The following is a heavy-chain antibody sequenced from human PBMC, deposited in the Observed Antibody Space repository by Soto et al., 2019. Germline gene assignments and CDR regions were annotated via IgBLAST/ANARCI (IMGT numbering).Heavy chain of an antibody. CDR2: INPSGGST. V-gene: IGHV1-46*01. Sequence: QVQLVQSGAEVKKPGASVKVSCKASGYTFTSYYMHWVRQAPGQGLEWMGIINPSGGSTSYAQKFQGRVTMTRDTSTSTVYMELSSLRSEDTAVYYCARRGCSSTSCYRYYGMDVWGQGTTVTVSS. D-gene: IGHD2-2*01. J-gene: IGHJ6*02. CDR1: GYTFTSYY. CDR3: ARRGCSSTSCYRYYGMDV.